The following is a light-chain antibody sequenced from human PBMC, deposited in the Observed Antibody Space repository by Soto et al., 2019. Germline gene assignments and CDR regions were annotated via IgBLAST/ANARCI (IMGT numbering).Light chain of an antibody. CDR3: QQYYSYPSA. Sequence: AIRMTQSPSSLSASTGDRVTITCRASQGISSYLAWYQQKPGKAPKLLIYAASTLQSGVPSRFSGSGSGTDFTLTIRCLQSEDFATYYCQQYYSYPSAFGQGTKVEIK. CDR2: AAS. CDR1: QGISSY. V-gene: IGKV1-8*01. J-gene: IGKJ1*01.